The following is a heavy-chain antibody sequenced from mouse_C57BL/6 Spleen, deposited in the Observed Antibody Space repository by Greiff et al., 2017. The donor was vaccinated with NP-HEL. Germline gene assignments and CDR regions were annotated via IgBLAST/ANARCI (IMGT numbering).Heavy chain of an antibody. CDR1: GYTFTSYW. J-gene: IGHJ3*01. CDR3: ARWDYGNYEGVFAY. V-gene: IGHV1-55*01. D-gene: IGHD2-1*01. Sequence: QVQLQQPGAELVKPGASVKMSCKASGYTFTSYWITWVKQRPGQGLEWIGDIYPGSGSTNYNEKFKSKATLTVDTSSSTAYMQLSSLTSEDSAVYYCARWDYGNYEGVFAYWGQGTLVTVSA. CDR2: IYPGSGST.